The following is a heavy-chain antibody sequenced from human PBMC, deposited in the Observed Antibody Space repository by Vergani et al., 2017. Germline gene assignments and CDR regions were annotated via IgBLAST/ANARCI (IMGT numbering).Heavy chain of an antibody. D-gene: IGHD6-13*01. V-gene: IGHV4-61*02. CDR1: GGSISSGSYY. Sequence: QVQLQESGPGLVRPSQTLSLTCTVSGGSISSGSYYWSWFRQPAGKVLEWIVRFYTGGGTSYNPSLKSRVTISVDTSRNQSSLQLSSVTAADTAVYYCARDPLYSTTWPFLLLDMDVWGQGTTVTVSS. CDR2: FYTGGGT. J-gene: IGHJ6*02. CDR3: ARDPLYSTTWPFLLLDMDV.